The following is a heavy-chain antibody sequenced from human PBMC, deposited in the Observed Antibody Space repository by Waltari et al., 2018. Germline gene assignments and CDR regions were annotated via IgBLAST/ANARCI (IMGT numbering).Heavy chain of an antibody. CDR2: VSVYNYNT. CDR1: GYSFTTYG. CDR3: ARVRNSFYYDMDV. Sequence: QVQLVQSGPEVKEPGDSVKVSCKASGYSFTTYGISWVRQVPGQGLEWMGWVSVYNYNTDYGPKFQGRVTITTDISTGTVDMELRSLRSDDTAVYYCARVRNSFYYDMDVWGKGTTVTVSS. V-gene: IGHV1-18*01. J-gene: IGHJ6*03.